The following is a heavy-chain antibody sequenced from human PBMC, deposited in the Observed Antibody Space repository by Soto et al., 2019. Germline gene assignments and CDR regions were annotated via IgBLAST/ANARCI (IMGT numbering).Heavy chain of an antibody. CDR1: GGSISTYH. CDR2: IDHIGST. J-gene: IGHJ4*02. Sequence: SETLSLTCTVSGGSISTYHWIWIRQPPGRGLEWVGYIDHIGSTNYRPSLKSRVTISLETSKNQFSLRLSSVTAADTAMYYCARARRDYGPFDYWGQGTLVTVSS. V-gene: IGHV4-59*01. CDR3: ARARRDYGPFDY. D-gene: IGHD4-17*01.